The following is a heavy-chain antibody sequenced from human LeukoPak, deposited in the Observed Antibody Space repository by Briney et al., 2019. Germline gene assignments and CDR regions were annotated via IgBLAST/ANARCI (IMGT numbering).Heavy chain of an antibody. V-gene: IGHV3-7*01. Sequence: GGSLRLSCAASGFTFSHYWMTWIRQTPGKGLEWVANIKPDGSDKYYVDSVKGRFTISRDNAKNSLYPQMNSLRVEDTAAYYCARDTGGGYSCYDCWGQGTLVTVSS. J-gene: IGHJ4*02. CDR2: IKPDGSDK. CDR3: ARDTGGGYSCYDC. D-gene: IGHD5-18*01. CDR1: GFTFSHYW.